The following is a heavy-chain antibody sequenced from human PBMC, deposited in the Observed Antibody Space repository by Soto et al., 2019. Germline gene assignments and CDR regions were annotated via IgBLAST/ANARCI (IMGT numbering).Heavy chain of an antibody. D-gene: IGHD2-15*01. CDR2: MNPNSGRT. CDR3: STCGRSCWYTGFL. V-gene: IGHV1-8*01. CDR1: GYTFTDYD. J-gene: IGHJ4*02. Sequence: QVQLVQSGAEVKKPGASVKVSCKASGYTFTDYDINWVRQAPGQGLEWLGSMNPNSGRTDYAQQIQARVTRTRDSAISTVYLELSSLGYEDTSLYYCSTCGRSCWYTGFLWGQGTLVNVSS.